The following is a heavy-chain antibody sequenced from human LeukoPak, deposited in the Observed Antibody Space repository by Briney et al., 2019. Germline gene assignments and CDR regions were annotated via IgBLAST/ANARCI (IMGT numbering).Heavy chain of an antibody. V-gene: IGHV1-69*04. Sequence: SVKVSCKASGGSFRNYAITWVQQAPGQGLEWVGRITPIVGRASYAQQFQGRVTIIADKSTATVYMELSSLRSEDTAVYYCARESAQYTYGNSGLSFDIWGQGTMVTVSS. D-gene: IGHD5-12*01. J-gene: IGHJ3*02. CDR3: ARESAQYTYGNSGLSFDI. CDR1: GGSFRNYA. CDR2: ITPIVGRA.